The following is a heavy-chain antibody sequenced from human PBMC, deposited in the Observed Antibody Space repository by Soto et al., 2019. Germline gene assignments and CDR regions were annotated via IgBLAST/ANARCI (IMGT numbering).Heavy chain of an antibody. CDR1: GFTFSSYA. CDR3: AKASSYDSSGYDIDY. D-gene: IGHD3-22*01. J-gene: IGHJ4*02. V-gene: IGHV3-23*01. CDR2: ISGSGGST. Sequence: PGGSLRLSCAASGFTFSSYAMSWVRQAPGKGLEWVSAISGSGGSTYYADSVKGRFTISRDNSKNTLYLQMNSLRAEDTAVYYCAKASSYDSSGYDIDYWGQGTLVTVSS.